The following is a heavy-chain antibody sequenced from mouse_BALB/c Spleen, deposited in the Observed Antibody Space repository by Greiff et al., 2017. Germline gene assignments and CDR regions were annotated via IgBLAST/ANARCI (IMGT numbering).Heavy chain of an antibody. D-gene: IGHD4-1*02. CDR3: ARPQLGRDYYAMDY. CDR2: ISDGGSYT. Sequence: EVQRVESGGGLVKPGGSLKLSCAASGFTFSDYYMYWVRQTPEKRLEWVATISDGGSYTYYPDSVKGRFTISRDNAKNNLYLQMSSLKSEDTAMYYCARPQLGRDYYAMDYWGQGTSVTVSS. CDR1: GFTFSDYY. V-gene: IGHV5-4*02. J-gene: IGHJ4*01.